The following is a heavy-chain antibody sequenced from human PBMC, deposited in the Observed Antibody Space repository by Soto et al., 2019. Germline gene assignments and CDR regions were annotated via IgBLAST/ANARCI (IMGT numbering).Heavy chain of an antibody. J-gene: IGHJ3*01. D-gene: IGHD2-2*01. Sequence: ASVKVSCKVSGYTLTELSMHWVRQAPGKGLEWMGGFDPEDGETIYAQKFQGRVTMTEDTSTDTAYMELSSLRSEDTAVYYCATMAAIQYSTYAFDFWGQGTMVTVAS. V-gene: IGHV1-24*01. CDR2: FDPEDGET. CDR3: ATMAAIQYSTYAFDF. CDR1: GYTLTELS.